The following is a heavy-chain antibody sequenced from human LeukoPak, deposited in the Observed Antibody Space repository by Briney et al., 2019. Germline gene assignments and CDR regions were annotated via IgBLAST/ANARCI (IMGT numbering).Heavy chain of an antibody. CDR2: INPSGGST. Sequence: ASVKVSCKASGYTFTSYYMHWVRQAPGQGLEWMGIINPSGGSTSYAQKFQGRVTMDRDTSTSTVYMELSSLRAEDTAVYSCARDRDSDFSYYYYMDVWGKGPTVTV. J-gene: IGHJ6*03. CDR3: ARDRDSDFSYYYYMDV. V-gene: IGHV1-46*01. CDR1: GYTFTSYY. D-gene: IGHD3-3*01.